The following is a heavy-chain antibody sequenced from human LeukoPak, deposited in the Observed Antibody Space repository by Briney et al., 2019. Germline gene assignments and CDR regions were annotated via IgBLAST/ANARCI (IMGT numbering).Heavy chain of an antibody. Sequence: PGGSLRLSCAASGFTFSSYAMHWLRQAPGKGLEWVAVISYDGSNKYYADSVKGRFTISRDNSKNTLYLQMNSLRAEDTAVYYCARVCSSTSCYLYYYYGMDVWGQGTTVTVSS. V-gene: IGHV3-30-3*01. CDR3: ARVCSSTSCYLYYYYGMDV. CDR2: ISYDGSNK. J-gene: IGHJ6*02. CDR1: GFTFSSYA. D-gene: IGHD2-2*01.